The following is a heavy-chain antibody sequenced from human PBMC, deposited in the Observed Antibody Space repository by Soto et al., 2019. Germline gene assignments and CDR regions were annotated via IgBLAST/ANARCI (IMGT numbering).Heavy chain of an antibody. D-gene: IGHD2-8*01. CDR1: GYTFTSYG. J-gene: IGHJ6*02. V-gene: IGHV1-18*04. Sequence: GASVKVSCKASGYTFTSYGISWVRQAPGQGLEWMGWISAYNGNTNYAQKLQGRVTMTTDTSTSTAYMELRSLRSDDTAVYYCARGAKYCTNGVCYGSYYYYYYGMDVWGQGTTVTVS. CDR3: ARGAKYCTNGVCYGSYYYYYYGMDV. CDR2: ISAYNGNT.